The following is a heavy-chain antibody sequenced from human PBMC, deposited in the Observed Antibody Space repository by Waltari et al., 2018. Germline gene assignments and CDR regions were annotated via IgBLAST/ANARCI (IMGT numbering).Heavy chain of an antibody. D-gene: IGHD1-26*01. CDR3: ARGYSGNYDS. J-gene: IGHJ5*01. V-gene: IGHV6-1*01. CDR1: GDSFSGASAA. Sequence: QVQLQQSVPGLGKPSQPPPPTFATPGDSFSGASAAWNWIRQSPSRGLEWLGRTYYRSKWYDDYAVSVKSRITINSDTSKNEFSLQLNSVTPEDTAVYYCARGYSGNYDSWGQGTLVTVSS. CDR2: TYYRSKWYD.